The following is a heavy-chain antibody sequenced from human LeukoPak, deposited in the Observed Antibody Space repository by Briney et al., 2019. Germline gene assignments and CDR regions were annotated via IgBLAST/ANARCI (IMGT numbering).Heavy chain of an antibody. CDR2: ISAYNGNT. V-gene: IGHV1-18*01. J-gene: IGHJ4*02. CDR3: ARGVVKYYGSGSPSAY. D-gene: IGHD3-10*01. Sequence: ASVKVSCKASGYTFTSYGISWVRQAPGQGLEWMGWISAYNGNTNYAQKLQGRVTMTTDTSTSTAYMELRSLRSDDTAVYYCARGVVKYYGSGSPSAYWGQGTLVTVSS. CDR1: GYTFTSYG.